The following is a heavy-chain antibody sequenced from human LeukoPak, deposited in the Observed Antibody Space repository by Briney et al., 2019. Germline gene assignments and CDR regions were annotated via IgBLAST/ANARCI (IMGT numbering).Heavy chain of an antibody. CDR2: ISWNSGSI. CDR3: AKDLSGSPAGAAFDI. D-gene: IGHD1-26*01. CDR1: GFTFDDYA. Sequence: PGGSLRLSCAASGFTFDDYAMHWVRQAPGKGLEWVSGISWNSGSIGYAYSVKGRFTISRDNAKNTLYLQMNSLRAEDTALYYCAKDLSGSPAGAAFDIWGQGTMVTVSS. V-gene: IGHV3-9*01. J-gene: IGHJ3*02.